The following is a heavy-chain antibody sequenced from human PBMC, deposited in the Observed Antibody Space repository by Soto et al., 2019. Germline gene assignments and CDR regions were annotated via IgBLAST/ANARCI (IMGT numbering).Heavy chain of an antibody. CDR1: GYTFTSYA. D-gene: IGHD6-19*01. V-gene: IGHV1-3*01. CDR2: INAGNGNT. Sequence: ASVKVSCKASGYTFTSYAMHWVRQAPGQRLEWMGWINAGNGNTKYSQKFQGRVTITRDTSASTAYMELSSLGSEDTAVYYCNSYSSGATDAFDIWGQGTMVTVSS. J-gene: IGHJ3*02. CDR3: NSYSSGATDAFDI.